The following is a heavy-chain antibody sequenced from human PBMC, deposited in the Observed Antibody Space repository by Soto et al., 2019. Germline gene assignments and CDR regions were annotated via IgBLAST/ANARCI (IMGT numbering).Heavy chain of an antibody. CDR1: GGSISSGGYY. D-gene: IGHD6-19*01. V-gene: IGHV4-31*03. Sequence: QVQLQESGPGLVKPSQTLSLTCTVSGGSISSGGYYWSWIRQHPGKGLEWIGYIYNSGSTYYNPSLKGRVTISVDTSKNQFSLKLSSVTAADTAVYYCARVGIAVDGDYFDYWGQGTLVTVSS. J-gene: IGHJ4*02. CDR2: IYNSGST. CDR3: ARVGIAVDGDYFDY.